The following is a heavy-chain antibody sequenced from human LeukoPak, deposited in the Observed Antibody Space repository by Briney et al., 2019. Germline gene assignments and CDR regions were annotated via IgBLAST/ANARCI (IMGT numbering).Heavy chain of an antibody. CDR1: GGSISSYY. V-gene: IGHV4-59*08. D-gene: IGHD3-9*01. Sequence: SETLSLTCTVSGGSISSYYWSWIRQPPGKGLEWIGYIYYSGSTNYNPSLKSRVTISVDTSKNQFSLKLSSVTAADTAVYYCASLDWYYYMDVWGKGTTVTVSS. CDR3: ASLDWYYYMDV. CDR2: IYYSGST. J-gene: IGHJ6*03.